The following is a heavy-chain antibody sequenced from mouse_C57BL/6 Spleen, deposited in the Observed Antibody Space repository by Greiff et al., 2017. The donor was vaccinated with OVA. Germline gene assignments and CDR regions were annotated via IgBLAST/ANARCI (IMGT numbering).Heavy chain of an antibody. CDR1: GYTFTGYW. V-gene: IGHV1-9*01. CDR3: ARGDTVVATGPSYFDY. J-gene: IGHJ2*01. D-gene: IGHD1-1*01. Sequence: QVQLQQSGAELMKPGASVKLSCKATGYTFTGYWIEWVKQRPGHGLEWIGEILPGSGSTNYNEKFKGKATFTADTSSNTAYMQLSSLTTEDSAIYYCARGDTVVATGPSYFDYWGQGTTLTVSS. CDR2: ILPGSGST.